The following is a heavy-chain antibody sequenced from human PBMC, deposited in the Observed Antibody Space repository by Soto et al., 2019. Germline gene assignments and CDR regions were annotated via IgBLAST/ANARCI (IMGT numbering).Heavy chain of an antibody. Sequence: QITLKESGPTLVKPTQTLTLTCTFSGFSLSTSGVGVGWIRQPPGKALEWLALIYWDDDKRYSPSLKSRLTITKDTAKNQVVLTMTNMDPVDTATYYCAHDLKYSSSWYYFDYWGQGTLVTVSS. CDR2: IYWDDDK. CDR1: GFSLSTSGVG. CDR3: AHDLKYSSSWYYFDY. J-gene: IGHJ4*02. D-gene: IGHD6-13*01. V-gene: IGHV2-5*02.